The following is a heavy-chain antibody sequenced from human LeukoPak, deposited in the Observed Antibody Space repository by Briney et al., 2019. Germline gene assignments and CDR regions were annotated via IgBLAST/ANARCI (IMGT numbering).Heavy chain of an antibody. V-gene: IGHV4-4*02. D-gene: IGHD3-10*01. CDR2: IYHSGST. J-gene: IGHJ4*02. CDR3: ARANTMVRGAQDY. Sequence: PSETLSLTCAVSGGSISSSNWWSWVRQPPGKGLEWIGEIYHSGSTNYNPSLKSRVTISVDKSKNQFSLKLSSVTAADTAVYYCARANTMVRGAQDYWGQGTLVTVSS. CDR1: GGSISSSNW.